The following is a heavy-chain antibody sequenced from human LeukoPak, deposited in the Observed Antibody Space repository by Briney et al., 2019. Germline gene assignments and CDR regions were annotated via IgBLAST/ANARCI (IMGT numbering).Heavy chain of an antibody. Sequence: PSQTLSLNCAVSGGSISSGGYSWSWIRQPPGKGLEWIGYIYHSGSTYYNPSLKSRVTISVDRSKNQFSLKLSSVTAADTAVYYCARHSNYSPYYFDYWGQGTLVTVSS. CDR2: IYHSGST. V-gene: IGHV4-30-2*01. D-gene: IGHD4-4*01. CDR3: ARHSNYSPYYFDY. CDR1: GGSISSGGYS. J-gene: IGHJ4*02.